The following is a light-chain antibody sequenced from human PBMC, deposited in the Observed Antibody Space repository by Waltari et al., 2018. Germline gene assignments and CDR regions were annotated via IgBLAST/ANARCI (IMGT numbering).Light chain of an antibody. J-gene: IGKJ2*01. CDR2: VTS. CDR3: QQYNEWPYT. Sequence: ETIMTQSPAILSVSPGEKATLSCRASKSVGNNVAWFQPTPGQAPRLLIYVTSSRSTNIPGRFFGAGAGTDFTLTISGLQSEDFGVYYCQQYNEWPYTFGQGTKVDLK. CDR1: KSVGNN. V-gene: IGKV3D-15*01.